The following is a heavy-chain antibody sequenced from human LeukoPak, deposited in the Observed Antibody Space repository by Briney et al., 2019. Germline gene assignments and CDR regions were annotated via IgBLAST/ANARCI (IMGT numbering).Heavy chain of an antibody. V-gene: IGHV3-23*01. D-gene: IGHD2-21*02. CDR3: GRDPNGDYLGAFEF. CDR2: IANSGDRT. Sequence: PGGSLRLSCAASGYSFSNYAMAWFRQAPGKGLEWVSTIANSGDRTHYADSVKGRFTISRDNPKDTLYLQMNSLRDDDTAVYYCGRDPNGDYLGAFEFWGHGTMVIVSS. CDR1: GYSFSNYA. J-gene: IGHJ3*01.